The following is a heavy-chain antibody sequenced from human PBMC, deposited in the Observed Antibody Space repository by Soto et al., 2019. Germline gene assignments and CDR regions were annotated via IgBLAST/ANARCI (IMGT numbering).Heavy chain of an antibody. D-gene: IGHD3-3*01. V-gene: IGHV5-51*01. Sequence: PGESLKISCKGSGYSFTSYWIGWVRQMPGKGLEWMGIIYPGDSDTRYSPSFQGQVTISADKSISTAYLRWSSLKASDTAMYYCARIPGTIFGVVDAFDIWGQGTMVTVSS. CDR1: GYSFTSYW. CDR3: ARIPGTIFGVVDAFDI. J-gene: IGHJ3*02. CDR2: IYPGDSDT.